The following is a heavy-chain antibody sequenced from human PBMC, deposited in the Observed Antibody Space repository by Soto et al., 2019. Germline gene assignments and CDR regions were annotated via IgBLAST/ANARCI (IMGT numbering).Heavy chain of an antibody. V-gene: IGHV1-18*01. J-gene: IGHJ4*02. Sequence: ASVKVSCKACACTFTSYGISRVRQAPGQGLEWMGWISAYNGNTNYGQKLQGRVTMTTDTSTSTAYMELRSLRSDDTAAYYCARVGPDYGDYRPPYYFDYWGQGTRVTVSS. D-gene: IGHD4-17*01. CDR2: ISAYNGNT. CDR1: ACTFTSYG. CDR3: ARVGPDYGDYRPPYYFDY.